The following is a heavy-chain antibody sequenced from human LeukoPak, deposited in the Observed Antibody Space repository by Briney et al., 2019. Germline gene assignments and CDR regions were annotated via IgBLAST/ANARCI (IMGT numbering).Heavy chain of an antibody. D-gene: IGHD3-22*01. CDR3: ARVYYDSSGYYFVDFDY. CDR2: INPNSGGT. CDR1: GYTFTDYY. J-gene: IGHJ4*02. Sequence: ASVKVSCKASGYTFTDYYIHWVRQAPGQGLEWMGLINPNSGGTNYAQKFQGRATMTRDTSISTAYMELSSLRSDDTAVYYCARVYYDSSGYYFVDFDYWGQGTLVTVSS. V-gene: IGHV1-2*06.